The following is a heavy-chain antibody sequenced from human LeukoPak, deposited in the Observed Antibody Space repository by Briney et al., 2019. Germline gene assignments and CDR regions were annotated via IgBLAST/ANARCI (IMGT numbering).Heavy chain of an antibody. CDR2: FDPEDGET. V-gene: IGHV1-24*01. CDR1: GYTLTELS. Sequence: ASVKVSCKVSGYTLTELSMHWVRQAPGKGLEWMGGFDPEDGETIYAQKFQGRVTMTEDTSTDTAYMELNSLRSEDTAVYYCATGTTGGYGSGSYFLFDYWGQGTLVTVSS. CDR3: ATGTTGGYGSGSYFLFDY. D-gene: IGHD3-10*01. J-gene: IGHJ4*02.